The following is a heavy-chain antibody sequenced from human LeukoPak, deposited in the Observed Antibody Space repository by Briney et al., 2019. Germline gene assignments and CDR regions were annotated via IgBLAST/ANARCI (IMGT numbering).Heavy chain of an antibody. CDR2: IRSKADRGTT. CDR3: AKHNYGVVSIQH. CDR1: GFSFRDAW. D-gene: IGHD3-3*01. V-gene: IGHV3-15*01. Sequence: GGSLRLSCEASGFSFRDAWMTWVRQAQGKGLEWVGRIRSKADRGTTEYATPVDGRFTISRDDSKNTLYLQMSNLKTEDTAVYYCAKHNYGVVSIQHWGQGTLVTVSS. J-gene: IGHJ1*01.